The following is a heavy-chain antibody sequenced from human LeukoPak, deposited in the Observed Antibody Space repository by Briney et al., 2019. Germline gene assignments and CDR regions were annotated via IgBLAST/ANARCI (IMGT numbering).Heavy chain of an antibody. Sequence: GRSLRLSCAASGFTFNNYAMHWVRQAPDKGLQWVAVTSYDGGTKYYADSAKGRFTISRDNSKNTLYLQMNSVRGEDTAVYYCVRERSATDFDYWGHGTLVTVSS. V-gene: IGHV3-30-3*01. CDR1: GFTFNNYA. CDR2: TSYDGGTK. CDR3: VRERSATDFDY. J-gene: IGHJ4*01.